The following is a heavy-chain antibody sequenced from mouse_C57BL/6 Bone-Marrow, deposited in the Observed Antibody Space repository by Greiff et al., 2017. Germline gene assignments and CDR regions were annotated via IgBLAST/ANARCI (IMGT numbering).Heavy chain of an antibody. CDR3: ARENWGYFDY. D-gene: IGHD4-1*01. CDR2: IWSGGST. Sequence: VQRVESGPGLVQPSQSLSITCTVSGFSLTSYGVHWVRQSPGKGLEWLGVIWSGGSTDFNAAFISRLSISKDNSKSQVFFKMNSLQADDTAIYYCARENWGYFDYWGQGTTLTVSS. J-gene: IGHJ2*01. CDR1: GFSLTSYG. V-gene: IGHV2-2*01.